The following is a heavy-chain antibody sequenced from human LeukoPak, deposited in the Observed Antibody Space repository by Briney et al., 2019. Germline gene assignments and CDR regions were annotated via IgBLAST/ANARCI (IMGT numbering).Heavy chain of an antibody. Sequence: SETLSLTCTVSGYSISSGYYWGWIRQPPGKGLEWIGSIYHSGSTYYNPSLKSRVTMSVDTSKNQFSLKLSSVTAADTAVYYCARATEARELPYWGQGTLVTVSS. J-gene: IGHJ4*02. D-gene: IGHD1-26*01. CDR3: ARATEARELPY. V-gene: IGHV4-38-2*02. CDR2: IYHSGST. CDR1: GYSISSGYY.